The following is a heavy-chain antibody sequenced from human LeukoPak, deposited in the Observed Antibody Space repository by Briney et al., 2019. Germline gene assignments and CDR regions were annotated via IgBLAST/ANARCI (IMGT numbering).Heavy chain of an antibody. J-gene: IGHJ3*02. CDR2: ISSSSSTI. V-gene: IGHV3-48*01. CDR1: GFTFSSYS. CDR3: ARGGVGYDYVWVSYRGAFDI. Sequence: GGSLRLSCAASGFTFSSYSMNWVRQAPGKGLEWVSYISSSSSTIYYADSVKGRFTISRDNAKNSLYLQMNSLRAEDTAVYYCARGGVGYDYVWVSYRGAFDIWGQGTMVTVSS. D-gene: IGHD3-16*02.